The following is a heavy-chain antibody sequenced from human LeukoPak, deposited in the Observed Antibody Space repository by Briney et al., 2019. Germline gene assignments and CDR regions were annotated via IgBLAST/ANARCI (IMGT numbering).Heavy chain of an antibody. V-gene: IGHV3-23*01. CDR1: GFTFSSYA. Sequence: GGSLRLSCAASGFTFSSYAMSWVRQAPGKGLEWVSAISGSGGSTYYADSVKGRFTISRDNSKNTLYLQMNSLRAEDTAVYYCAKDRLCLDFWSDCYPWYFDLWGRGTLVTVSS. CDR2: ISGSGGST. J-gene: IGHJ2*01. D-gene: IGHD3-3*01. CDR3: AKDRLCLDFWSDCYPWYFDL.